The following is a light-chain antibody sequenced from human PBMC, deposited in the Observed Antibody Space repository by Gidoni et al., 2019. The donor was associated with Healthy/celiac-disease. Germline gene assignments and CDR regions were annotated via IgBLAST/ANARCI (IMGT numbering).Light chain of an antibody. J-gene: IGKJ2*01. CDR3: QQYNRSPYT. CDR1: KRISSW. V-gene: IGKV1-5*01. Sequence: DVQMTQSPSTLSASVGDRVTITCRASKRISSWLACYQQKPGKAPKLLIYDASSLERWVPSRFSGSGAGTEFTLTISSLQPDDFATYYCQQYNRSPYTFGQGTKLEIK. CDR2: DAS.